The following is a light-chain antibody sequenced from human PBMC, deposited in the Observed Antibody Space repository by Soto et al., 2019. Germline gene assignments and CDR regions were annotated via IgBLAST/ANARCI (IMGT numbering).Light chain of an antibody. V-gene: IGKV1D-13*01. CDR1: QCVTKA. Sequence: AIQLTQSPSSLSASVGDRVTITCLARQCVTKALAWYQQRPGRAPKLLIYDASTLQSGVPSRFSGSGSGTDFTLTISNLQPEAFETNYCQQFNNDPLTVGGGPRV. CDR2: DAS. J-gene: IGKJ4*01. CDR3: QQFNNDPLT.